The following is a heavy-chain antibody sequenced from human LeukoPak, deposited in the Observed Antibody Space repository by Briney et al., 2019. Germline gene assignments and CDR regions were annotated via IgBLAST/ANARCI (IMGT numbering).Heavy chain of an antibody. V-gene: IGHV1-69*06. D-gene: IGHD4/OR15-4a*01. CDR2: IIPIFGTA. Sequence: ASVKVSCKASGGTFNSYAIRWVRQAPGQGREWMGGIIPIFGTANYAQKFQGRVTITADKSTSTAYMELSSLRAEDTAVYYCANLGANYYFDYWAQGTLVTVSS. J-gene: IGHJ4*02. CDR3: ANLGANYYFDY. CDR1: GGTFNSYA.